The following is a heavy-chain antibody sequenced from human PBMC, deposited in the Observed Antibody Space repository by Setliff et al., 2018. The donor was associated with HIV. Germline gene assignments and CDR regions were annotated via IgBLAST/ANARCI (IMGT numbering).Heavy chain of an antibody. D-gene: IGHD1-7*01. CDR2: LNPRSGGS. J-gene: IGHJ4*02. CDR1: GYTFSGYY. CDR3: ARVISGRGRELPDFDY. Sequence: ASVKVSCKASGYTFSGYYIHWVRQAPGQGLEWMGWLNPRSGGSDYAQRFQGRVTMTRDTSISTAYMELSSLRSEDTAIYYCARVISGRGRELPDFDYWGQGTLVTVSS. V-gene: IGHV1-2*02.